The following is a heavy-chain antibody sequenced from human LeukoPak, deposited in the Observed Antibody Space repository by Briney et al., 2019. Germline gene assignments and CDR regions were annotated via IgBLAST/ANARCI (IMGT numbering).Heavy chain of an antibody. CDR2: INHSGST. V-gene: IGHV4-34*01. CDR3: ARNGDYGEIDY. Sequence: PSETLSLTCAVYGGSFSGYYWSWIRQPPGKGLEWIGEINHSGSTNYNPSLKSRVTISVDTSKNQFSLKLSSVTAADTAVYYCARNGDYGEIDYWGQGTLVTVSS. CDR1: GGSFSGYY. J-gene: IGHJ4*02. D-gene: IGHD4-17*01.